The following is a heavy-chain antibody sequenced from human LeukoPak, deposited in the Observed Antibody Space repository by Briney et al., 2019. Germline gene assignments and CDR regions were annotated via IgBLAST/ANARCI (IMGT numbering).Heavy chain of an antibody. D-gene: IGHD3-10*02. J-gene: IGHJ6*03. CDR2: IKQDGSEK. V-gene: IGHV3-7*01. CDR1: GFTVSSNY. CDR3: ARAGRKSRGVDLVRKKETGYYYYMDV. Sequence: GGSLRLSCAASGFTVSSNYMSWVRQAPGKGLEWVVNIKQDGSEKYYVDSVKGRFTISRDNAKNSLYLQMNSLRAEDTAVYYCARAGRKSRGVDLVRKKETGYYYYMDVWGKGTTVTVSS.